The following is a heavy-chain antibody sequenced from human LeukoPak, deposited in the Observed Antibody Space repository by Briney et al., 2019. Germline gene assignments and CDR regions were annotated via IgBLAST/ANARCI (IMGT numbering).Heavy chain of an antibody. CDR1: GYTFTSYG. V-gene: IGHV1-18*01. CDR2: ISAYNGNT. D-gene: IGHD3-22*01. CDR3: ARDRDDYDSSGYYSLIFDY. Sequence: ASVKDSCKASGYTFTSYGISWVRQAPGQGLEWMGWISAYNGNTNYAQKLQGRVTMTTDTSTSTAYMELRSLRSDDTAVYYCARDRDDYDSSGYYSLIFDYWGQGTLVTVSS. J-gene: IGHJ4*02.